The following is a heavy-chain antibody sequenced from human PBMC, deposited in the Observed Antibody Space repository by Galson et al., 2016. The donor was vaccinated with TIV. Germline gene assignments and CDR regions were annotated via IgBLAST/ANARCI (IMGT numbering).Heavy chain of an antibody. CDR3: AKIGGRTGLGFRYFDY. V-gene: IGHV3-23*01. CDR1: GFSFSNYA. Sequence: SLRLSCAASGFSFSNYAMSWVRQAPGRGLEWVSGIGGSGGSPNYGDSVKGRFTITRDLSNSTLFLQMNSLRAEDTAIYYCAKIGGRTGLGFRYFDYWGQGTLVTVSS. CDR2: IGGSGGSP. D-gene: IGHD3-16*01. J-gene: IGHJ4*02.